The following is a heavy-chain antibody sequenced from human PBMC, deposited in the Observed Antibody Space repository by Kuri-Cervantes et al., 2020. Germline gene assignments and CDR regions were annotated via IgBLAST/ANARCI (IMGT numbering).Heavy chain of an antibody. J-gene: IGHJ4*02. CDR2: INSDGSST. D-gene: IGHD5-24*01. V-gene: IGHV3-74*01. CDR3: VREVYGHTGEIDY. CDR1: GLTISSDW. Sequence: GGSLRLSCAASGLTISSDWMHWVRQVPGKGLVWISRINSDGSSTNYADSVKGRVIISSENSHHMLYQQMNSLGAEDTAVYYCVREVYGHTGEIDYWGQGALVTVSS.